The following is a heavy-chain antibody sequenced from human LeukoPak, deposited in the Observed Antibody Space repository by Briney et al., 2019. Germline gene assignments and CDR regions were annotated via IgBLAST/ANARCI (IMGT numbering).Heavy chain of an antibody. V-gene: IGHV3-7*01. J-gene: IGHJ3*02. CDR2: IKQDGSEK. CDR3: ARRWLQSYAFDI. Sequence: GGSLRLSCAASGFTFSSYAMSWVRQAPGKGLEWVANIKQDGSEKYYVDSVKGRFTISRDNAKKSLYLQMNSLRAEDTAVYYCARRWLQSYAFDIWGQGTMVTVSS. D-gene: IGHD5-24*01. CDR1: GFTFSSYA.